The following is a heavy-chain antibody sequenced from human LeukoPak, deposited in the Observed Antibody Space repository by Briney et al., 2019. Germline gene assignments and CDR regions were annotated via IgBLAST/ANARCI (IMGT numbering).Heavy chain of an antibody. CDR3: ARDQVHYGDYAMDV. D-gene: IGHD4-17*01. CDR1: GFTFSSYW. J-gene: IGHJ6*04. Sequence: GGSLRLSCAASGFTFSSYWMSWVRQAPGKGLEWVANIKQDGSEKCYVDSVKGRFTISRDNAKNSLYLQMNSVRAEDTAVYYCARDQVHYGDYAMDVWGKGTTVTVSS. CDR2: IKQDGSEK. V-gene: IGHV3-7*01.